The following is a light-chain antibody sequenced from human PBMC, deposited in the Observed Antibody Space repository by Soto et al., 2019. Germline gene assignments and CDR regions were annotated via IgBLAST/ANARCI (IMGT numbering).Light chain of an antibody. CDR2: KTS. J-gene: IGKJ1*01. CDR3: QQYHSFSS. V-gene: IGKV1-5*03. CDR1: QSLDSW. Sequence: DIQMTQSPSTLSASVEDRVTITCRASQSLDSWLAWYQQKPGKHPKLLIYKTSILEFGVPSSFSGSGSGTLFTLTISSLQPDDFATYYWQQYHSFSSFGQGTKVEIK.